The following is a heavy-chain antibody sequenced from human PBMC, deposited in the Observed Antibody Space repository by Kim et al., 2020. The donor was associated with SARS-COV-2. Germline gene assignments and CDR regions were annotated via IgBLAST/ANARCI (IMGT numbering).Heavy chain of an antibody. V-gene: IGHV4-39*01. J-gene: IGHJ4*02. Sequence: SETLSLTCTVSGDSISGSRDFWGWIRQPPGKGLDWIGTILYTGSTYYTPSFKSRVTISVDTSKKQFSLKLTSVTAADTAFSYCARHKRPQALGPDYWGQGTLVTVSS. CDR1: GDSISGSRDF. CDR2: ILYTGST. CDR3: ARHKRPQALGPDY.